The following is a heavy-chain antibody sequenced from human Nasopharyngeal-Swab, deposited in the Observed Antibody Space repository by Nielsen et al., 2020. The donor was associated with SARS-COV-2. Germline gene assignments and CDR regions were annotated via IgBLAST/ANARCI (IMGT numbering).Heavy chain of an antibody. CDR2: IIPIFGTA. D-gene: IGHD5-18*01. J-gene: IGHJ5*02. V-gene: IGHV1-69*06. CDR3: AREDLGYSSGA. Sequence: WVRQAPGQGLEWMGGIIPIFGTANYAQKFQGRVTITADKSTSTAYMELSSLRSEDTAVYYCAREDLGYSSGAWGQGTLVTVSS.